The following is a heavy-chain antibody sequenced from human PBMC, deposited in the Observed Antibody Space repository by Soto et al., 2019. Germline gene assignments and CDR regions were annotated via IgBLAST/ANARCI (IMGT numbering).Heavy chain of an antibody. J-gene: IGHJ3*01. CDR1: GYTFTSHG. CDR2: VSGYNGHA. CDR3: ARDRDISAGPPSVAFDF. Sequence: GASVKVSCKASGYTFTSHGISWVRQAPGQGLEWMGWVSGYNGHAKYAQKVQGRVTMTTDTSTTTAHMELRSLSSDDTAVYYCARDRDISAGPPSVAFDFWARGQWSPSPQ. V-gene: IGHV1-18*01. D-gene: IGHD5-12*01.